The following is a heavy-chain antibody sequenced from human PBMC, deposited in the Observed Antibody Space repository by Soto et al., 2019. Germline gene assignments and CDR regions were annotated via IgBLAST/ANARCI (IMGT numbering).Heavy chain of an antibody. Sequence: EVQLVESGGGLVQPGGSLRLSCAASGFTVSNNYMSWVRQAPGKGLEWVSFIYSGGSTYYADSVKGRFTISRDNAKNTLYLQINSLRAEDTAVYYCAKATYYSDFDGYFDWWGQGNLVTVSS. J-gene: IGHJ4*02. CDR1: GFTVSNNY. CDR2: IYSGGST. CDR3: AKATYYSDFDGYFDW. V-gene: IGHV3-66*01. D-gene: IGHD1-26*01.